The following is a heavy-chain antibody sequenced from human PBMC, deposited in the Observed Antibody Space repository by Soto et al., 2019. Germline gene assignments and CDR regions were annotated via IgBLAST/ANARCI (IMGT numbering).Heavy chain of an antibody. Sequence: TLSLTCTVSGGSISSGGYYWSWIRQHPEKGLEWIGYIYYSGSTYYNPSLKSRVTISVDTSKNQFSLKLSSVTAADTAVYYCARVWRSAGSFDYWGQGTLVTVSS. V-gene: IGHV4-31*03. J-gene: IGHJ4*02. D-gene: IGHD3-10*01. CDR3: ARVWRSAGSFDY. CDR1: GGSISSGGYY. CDR2: IYYSGST.